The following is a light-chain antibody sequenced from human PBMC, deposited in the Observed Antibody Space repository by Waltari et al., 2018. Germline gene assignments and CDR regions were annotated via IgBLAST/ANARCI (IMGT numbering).Light chain of an antibody. V-gene: IGKV3-20*01. Sequence: EIVLTQSPGTLSLSLGERATVSCRASQSVSRALAWYQQKPGQATRLLICGASTRATGIPDRFSGSGSGTDFSLTISRLEPDDFAIYYCQHYLRLPLTFGQGTTVEI. CDR1: QSVSRA. J-gene: IGKJ1*01. CDR3: QHYLRLPLT. CDR2: GAS.